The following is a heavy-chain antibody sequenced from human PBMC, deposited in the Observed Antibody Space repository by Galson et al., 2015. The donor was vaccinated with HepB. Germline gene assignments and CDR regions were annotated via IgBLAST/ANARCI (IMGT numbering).Heavy chain of an antibody. D-gene: IGHD3-22*01. V-gene: IGHV4-59*01. CDR3: ASTGYYYDSSGSATFDY. CDR1: GASISAYY. J-gene: IGHJ4*02. Sequence: TLSLTCTVSGASISAYYWSWIRQPPGKGLEWIGYIYYTGSTNYNPSLKSRVTISVDTSKNQFSLKLTSVTAADTAVYYCASTGYYYDSSGSATFDYWGQGTLVTVSS. CDR2: IYYTGST.